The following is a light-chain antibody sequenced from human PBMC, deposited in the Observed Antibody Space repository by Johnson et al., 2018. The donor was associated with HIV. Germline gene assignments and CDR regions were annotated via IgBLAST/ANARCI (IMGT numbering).Light chain of an antibody. J-gene: IGLJ1*01. Sequence: QFVLTQPPSVSAAPGQKVTISCSGSSSDMGNYAVSWYQQLPGTAPKLLIYDNNRRPSGIPDRFSGSKSGTSATLGITGLQPGDEADYYCGTWDSSLSGYVFGTGTEVTV. CDR3: GTWDSSLSGYV. CDR1: SSDMGNYA. CDR2: DNN. V-gene: IGLV1-51*01.